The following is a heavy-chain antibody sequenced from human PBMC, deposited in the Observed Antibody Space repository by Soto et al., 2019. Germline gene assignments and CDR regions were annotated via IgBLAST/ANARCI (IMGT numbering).Heavy chain of an antibody. Sequence: QVQLVESGGGVVQPGRSLRLSCAASGFNFRNYGMHWARQAPGKGLEWLAIIWYDGSNKYYADSVKGRFTISRDNSKDTLYLQMNNLRDEDTAVYYCARLYTWIMDYWGQGTLVTVSS. D-gene: IGHD1-1*01. V-gene: IGHV3-33*01. CDR3: ARLYTWIMDY. CDR1: GFNFRNYG. CDR2: IWYDGSNK. J-gene: IGHJ4*02.